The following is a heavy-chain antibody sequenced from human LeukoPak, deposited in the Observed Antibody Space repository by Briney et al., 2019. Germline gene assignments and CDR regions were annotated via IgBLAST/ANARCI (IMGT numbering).Heavy chain of an antibody. V-gene: IGHV3-53*01. J-gene: IGHJ3*02. D-gene: IGHD6-19*01. CDR2: IYSDGST. CDR1: GFTVSSNY. CDR3: ARRLYSSGWYDAFDI. Sequence: GGSLKLSCAASGFTVSSNYMSWVRQAPGKGLEWVSVIYSDGSTYYADSVKGRFTISRDNSKNTLHLQMNSLRVEDTAVYYCARRLYSSGWYDAFDIWGQGTMVTVSS.